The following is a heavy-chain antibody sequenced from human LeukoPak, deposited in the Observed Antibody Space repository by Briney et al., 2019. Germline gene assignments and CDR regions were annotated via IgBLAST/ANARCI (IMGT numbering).Heavy chain of an antibody. CDR3: AREWNYETNGYFFYY. CDR2: IIPLFGTA. Sequence: SVKVSCKASGDTFSRYGISWVRQAPGQGLEWMGGIIPLFGTANYAQKFQGRVTITADESTSTVYMELNSLRFEDTAVYYCAREWNYETNGYFFYYWGQGTLVTVSS. J-gene: IGHJ4*02. D-gene: IGHD3-22*01. V-gene: IGHV1-69*13. CDR1: GDTFSRYG.